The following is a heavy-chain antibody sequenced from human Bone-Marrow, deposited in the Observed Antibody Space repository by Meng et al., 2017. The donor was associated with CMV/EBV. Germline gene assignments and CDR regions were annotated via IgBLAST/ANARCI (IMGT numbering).Heavy chain of an antibody. Sequence: GESLRLSCAASGFTFSSYAMHWVRQAPGKGLEWVAVISYDGSNKYYADSVKGRFTISRDNSKNTLYLQMNSLRAEDTAVYYCARDTPSSSGYHNWFDPWGQGTLVTVSS. CDR2: ISYDGSNK. CDR3: ARDTPSSSGYHNWFDP. J-gene: IGHJ5*02. D-gene: IGHD3-22*01. V-gene: IGHV3-30*04. CDR1: GFTFSSYA.